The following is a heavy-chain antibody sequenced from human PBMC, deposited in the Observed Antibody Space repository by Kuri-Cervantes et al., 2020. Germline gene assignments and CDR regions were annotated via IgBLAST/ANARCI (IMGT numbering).Heavy chain of an antibody. CDR1: GFAFDDFG. D-gene: IGHD2-21*01. Sequence: GGSLRLSCEAAGFAFDDFGMNWVRQVPGKGLEWVSGLNWNGVSTGYVDSVKGRFTISRDNAKNSLYLQMNSLRAEDTAVYYCASFKVSIEEDYQYYYGMDVWGQGTTVTVSS. CDR3: ASFKVSIEEDYQYYYGMDV. CDR2: LNWNGVST. V-gene: IGHV3-20*04. J-gene: IGHJ6*02.